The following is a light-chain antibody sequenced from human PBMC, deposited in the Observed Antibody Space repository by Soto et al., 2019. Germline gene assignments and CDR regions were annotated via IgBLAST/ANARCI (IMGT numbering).Light chain of an antibody. CDR1: QSISNSY. Sequence: EIVLTQSPGTLSLSPGERATPSCRASQSISNSYLAWYQQKPGQAPRLLIYGASSRATGIPDRFSGSGSGTDFTLTISRLEPEDFAVYYCQQYGSSPWTFGQGTKVDIK. CDR3: QQYGSSPWT. V-gene: IGKV3-20*01. J-gene: IGKJ1*01. CDR2: GAS.